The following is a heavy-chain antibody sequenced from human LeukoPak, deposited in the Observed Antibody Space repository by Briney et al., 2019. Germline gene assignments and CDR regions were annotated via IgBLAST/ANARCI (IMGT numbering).Heavy chain of an antibody. D-gene: IGHD3-10*01. CDR2: INHSGST. Sequence: SETLSLTCAVYGGSFSGYYWSWIRQPPGKGLEWIGEINHSGSTNYNPSLKSRVTISVDTSKNQFSLKLSSVTAADTAVYYCARLYYGSGSGFDYWGQGTLVTVSS. J-gene: IGHJ4*02. CDR1: GGSFSGYY. V-gene: IGHV4-34*01. CDR3: ARLYYGSGSGFDY.